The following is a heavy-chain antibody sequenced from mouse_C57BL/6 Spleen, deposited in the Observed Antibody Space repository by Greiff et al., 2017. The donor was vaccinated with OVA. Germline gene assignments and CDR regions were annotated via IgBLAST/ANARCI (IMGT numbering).Heavy chain of an antibody. V-gene: IGHV1-55*01. J-gene: IGHJ2*01. D-gene: IGHD1-1*01. CDR1: GYAFPSYW. CDR3: ARGSTTVVATDYFDY. Sequence: VQLQQPGAELVKPGASVKMSCKASGYAFPSYWITWVKQRPGQGLEWIGDIYPGSGSTNYNEKFKSKATLTVDTSASTAYMQLSSLTSEDSAVYYCARGSTTVVATDYFDYWGQGTTLTVSA. CDR2: IYPGSGST.